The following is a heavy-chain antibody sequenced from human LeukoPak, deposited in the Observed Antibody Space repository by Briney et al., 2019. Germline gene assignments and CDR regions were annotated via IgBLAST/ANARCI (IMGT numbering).Heavy chain of an antibody. Sequence: PSETLSLTCMVSGDPISGYSNYKWTWIRQPPGKGLERIGYIYYHGSTNYNPSLKSRVTFSVDTSKNQFSLRLTSVTAADTAVYYCVREYSGFDYWGQGTLVTVSS. J-gene: IGHJ4*02. D-gene: IGHD6-13*01. CDR2: IYYHGST. CDR3: VREYSGFDY. V-gene: IGHV4-61*01. CDR1: GDPISGYSNYK.